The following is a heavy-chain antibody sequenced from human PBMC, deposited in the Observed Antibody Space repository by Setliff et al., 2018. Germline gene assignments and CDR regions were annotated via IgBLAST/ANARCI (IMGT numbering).Heavy chain of an antibody. D-gene: IGHD3-3*01. CDR2: IYTSWST. J-gene: IGHJ6*03. CDR1: GDSISSRRNY. CDR3: ARMSGFQYTDV. V-gene: IGHV4-61*09. Sequence: SETLSLTCTVSGDSISSRRNYWGWIRQPAGKGLEWIGQIYTSWSTNYNPSLKSRATISLDTSTNQFSLSLSSVTAADTAVYYCARMSGFQYTDVWGKGTTVTVS.